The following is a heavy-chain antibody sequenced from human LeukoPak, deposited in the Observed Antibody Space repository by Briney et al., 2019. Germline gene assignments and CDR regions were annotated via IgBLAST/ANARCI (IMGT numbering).Heavy chain of an antibody. CDR1: GGSISSYY. Sequence: SETLSLTCTVSGGSISSYYWSWIRQPAGKGLEWIGRIYTSGSTNYNPSLKSRVTMSVDTSKNQFSLKLSSVTAADTAVYYCARWEDGSGSYSWFDPWGQGTLVTVSS. V-gene: IGHV4-4*07. J-gene: IGHJ5*02. CDR3: ARWEDGSGSYSWFDP. CDR2: IYTSGST. D-gene: IGHD3-10*01.